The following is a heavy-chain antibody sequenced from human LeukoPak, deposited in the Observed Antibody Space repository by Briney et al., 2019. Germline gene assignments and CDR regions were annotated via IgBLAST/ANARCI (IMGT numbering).Heavy chain of an antibody. CDR2: MNPNSGNT. CDR3: ARGGLVRYGSGSRRANWFDP. V-gene: IGHV1-8*03. J-gene: IGHJ5*02. D-gene: IGHD3-10*01. CDR1: GYTFTGYY. Sequence: ASVKVSCKASGYTFTGYYMHWVRQAPGQGLEWMGWMNPNSGNTGYAQKFQGRVTITRNTSISTAYMELSSLRSEDTAVYYCARGGLVRYGSGSRRANWFDPWGQGTLVTVSS.